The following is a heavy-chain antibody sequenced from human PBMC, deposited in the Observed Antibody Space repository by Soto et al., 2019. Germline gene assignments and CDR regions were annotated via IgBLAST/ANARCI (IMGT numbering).Heavy chain of an antibody. J-gene: IGHJ5*02. V-gene: IGHV4-39*01. CDR3: ARRLYCSGGSCHPYDWFDP. CDR1: GGSISSSSYY. Sequence: SETLSLTCTVSGGSISSSSYYWGWIRQPPGKGLEWIGSIYYSGSTYYNPSLKSRVTISVDTSKNQISLKLSSVTAADTAVYYCARRLYCSGGSCHPYDWFDPWGQGTLVTVSS. D-gene: IGHD2-15*01. CDR2: IYYSGST.